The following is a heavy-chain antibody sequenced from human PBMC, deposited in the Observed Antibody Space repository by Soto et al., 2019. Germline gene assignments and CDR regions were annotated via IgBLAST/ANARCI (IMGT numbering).Heavy chain of an antibody. Sequence: SQTLSLTCAISGDSVSSNSAAWNWIRQSPSRGLEWLGRTYYRSKWYNDYAVSAKSRITINPDTSKNQFSLQLNSVTPEDTAVYYCARDRKTIAAAGEYNWFDPWGQGTLVTVSS. J-gene: IGHJ5*02. CDR3: ARDRKTIAAAGEYNWFDP. V-gene: IGHV6-1*01. D-gene: IGHD6-13*01. CDR1: GDSVSSNSAA. CDR2: TYYRSKWYN.